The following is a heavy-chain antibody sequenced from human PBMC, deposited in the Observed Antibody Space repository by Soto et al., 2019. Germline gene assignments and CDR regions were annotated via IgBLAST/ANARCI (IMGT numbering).Heavy chain of an antibody. CDR2: VSPLSGGT. D-gene: IGHD2-21*01. Sequence: QVRLVQSGPEVKTPGASVRVSCKSSGYTFGAYYIHWVRQAPGQGLEWMGWVSPLSGGTNSAQRFQGGLELTNDGSINIVFMEFSRLRSDDTALYFCARVFDCGDLGLDRWGQGTTVSVS. CDR1: GYTFGAYY. CDR3: ARVFDCGDLGLDR. V-gene: IGHV1-2*02. J-gene: IGHJ6*02.